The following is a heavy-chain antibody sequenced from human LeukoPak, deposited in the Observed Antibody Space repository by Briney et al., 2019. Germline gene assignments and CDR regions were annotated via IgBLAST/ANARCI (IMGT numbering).Heavy chain of an antibody. V-gene: IGHV3-21*01. D-gene: IGHD6-19*01. Sequence: GGSLRLSCAASGFTFSSYSMNWVRQAPGKGLEWVSSISSSSSYIYYADSVKGRFTISRDNAKNSLYLQMNSLRAEDTAVYYCVWGSGWYVVGWLQHWGQGTLVTVSS. CDR2: ISSSSSYI. CDR1: GFTFSSYS. J-gene: IGHJ1*01. CDR3: VWGSGWYVVGWLQH.